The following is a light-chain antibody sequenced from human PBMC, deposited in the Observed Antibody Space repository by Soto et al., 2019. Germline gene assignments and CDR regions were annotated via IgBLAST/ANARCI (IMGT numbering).Light chain of an antibody. CDR3: QQRGNWPVT. J-gene: IGKJ1*01. CDR2: DVS. V-gene: IGKV3-11*01. Sequence: ENVLTQSPATLSLSPGERATLSCRASQSVSSSLAWFQQKPGQPPRLLMYDVSNRATGIPARFSGSGSGTDFTLTISSLEPEDFAVYYCQQRGNWPVTFGQGTRVDIK. CDR1: QSVSSS.